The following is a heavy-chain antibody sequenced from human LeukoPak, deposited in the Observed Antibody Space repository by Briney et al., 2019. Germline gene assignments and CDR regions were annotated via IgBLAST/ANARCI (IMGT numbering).Heavy chain of an antibody. CDR1: GGSISSYY. CDR3: ARDLASCAGDCYSDGFDY. J-gene: IGHJ4*02. D-gene: IGHD2-21*02. CDR2: IYYSGST. V-gene: IGHV4-59*01. Sequence: PSETLSLTCTVSGGSISSYYWSWIRQPPGKGLGWIGYIYYSGSTNYNPSLKSRVTISVDTSKNQFSLKLSSVTAADTAVYYCARDLASCAGDCYSDGFDYWGQGTLVTVSP.